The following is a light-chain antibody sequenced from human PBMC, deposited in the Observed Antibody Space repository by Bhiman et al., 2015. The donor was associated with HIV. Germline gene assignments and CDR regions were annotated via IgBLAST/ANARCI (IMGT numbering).Light chain of an antibody. CDR1: NNDVGGYNF. V-gene: IGLV2-14*03. CDR2: DVD. J-gene: IGLJ3*02. CDR3: ISLRSGSWV. Sequence: QSALTQPASVSASPGQSIRISCTGTNNDVGGYNFVAWYRQYPGSSPQVVIYDVDKRPSGISRRFSGSKSGNTASLTISGLQAADEAYYYCISLRSGSWVFGGGTNLAVL.